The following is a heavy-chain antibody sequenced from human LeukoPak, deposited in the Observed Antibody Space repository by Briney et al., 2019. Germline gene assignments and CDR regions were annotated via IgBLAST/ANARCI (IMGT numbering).Heavy chain of an antibody. CDR3: ARGFPFWSGYRYGMDV. CDR1: GYTFSSYA. J-gene: IGHJ6*02. CDR2: ISGNGGST. D-gene: IGHD3-3*01. V-gene: IGHV3-23*01. Sequence: GRSLRLSCAASGYTFSSYAMSWVRQAPGKGLEWVSVISGNGGSTYYADSVKGRFTISRDNSKNTLYLQMNSLRAEDTGVYYCARGFPFWSGYRYGMDVWGQGTTVTVSS.